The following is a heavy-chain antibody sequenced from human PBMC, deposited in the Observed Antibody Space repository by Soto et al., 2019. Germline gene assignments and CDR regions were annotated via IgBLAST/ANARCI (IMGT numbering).Heavy chain of an antibody. CDR1: GYTFTSYG. D-gene: IGHD3-22*01. J-gene: IGHJ3*02. V-gene: IGHV1-18*01. Sequence: ASVKVSCKASGYTFTSYGISWVRQAPGQGLEWMGWISAYNGNTNYAQKLQGRVTMTTDTSTSTAYMELRSLRSDDTAVYYCARDGYYDSSADGDPFDIWGQGTMVTVSS. CDR3: ARDGYYDSSADGDPFDI. CDR2: ISAYNGNT.